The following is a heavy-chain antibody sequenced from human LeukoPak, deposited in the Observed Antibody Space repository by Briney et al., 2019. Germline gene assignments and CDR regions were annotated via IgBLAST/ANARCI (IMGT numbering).Heavy chain of an antibody. D-gene: IGHD4-23*01. V-gene: IGHV1-2*02. CDR3: ARDLSTVVTRDFDY. Sequence: ASVKVSCKASGYTFAGYYMHWVRQAPGQGLEWMGWINPNSGGTNYAQKFQGRVTMTRDTSISTAYMELSRLRSDDTAVYYCARDLSTVVTRDFDYWGQGTLVTVSS. CDR2: INPNSGGT. CDR1: GYTFAGYY. J-gene: IGHJ4*02.